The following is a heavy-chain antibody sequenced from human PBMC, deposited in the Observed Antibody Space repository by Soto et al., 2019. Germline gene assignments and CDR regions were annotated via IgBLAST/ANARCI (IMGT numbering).Heavy chain of an antibody. CDR2: INSDGSST. Sequence: GGSLRLSCAASGFTFSSYWMHWVRQAPGKGLVWVSRINSDGSSTSYADSVKGRFTISRDNAKNTLYLQMNSLRAEDTAVYYCARTLRVYGSSGYQEGFDPWGQGTLVTVSS. CDR1: GFTFSSYW. J-gene: IGHJ5*02. CDR3: ARTLRVYGSSGYQEGFDP. V-gene: IGHV3-74*01. D-gene: IGHD3-22*01.